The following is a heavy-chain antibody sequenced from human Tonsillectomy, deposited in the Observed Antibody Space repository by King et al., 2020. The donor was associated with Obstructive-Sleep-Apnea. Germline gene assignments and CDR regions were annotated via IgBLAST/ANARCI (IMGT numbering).Heavy chain of an antibody. CDR2: IYYSGGT. Sequence: QLQESGPGLVKPSETLSLTCTVSGDSISSSSYYWGWIRQPPGKGLEWIGSIYYSGGTYYNPSLESRVTLSVDSSKNQFSLKLTSVTAADTAVYYCARGGYSYGFWYFWGQGTLVTVSS. CDR1: GDSISSSSYY. CDR3: ARGGYSYGFWYF. V-gene: IGHV4-39*07. J-gene: IGHJ4*02. D-gene: IGHD5-18*01.